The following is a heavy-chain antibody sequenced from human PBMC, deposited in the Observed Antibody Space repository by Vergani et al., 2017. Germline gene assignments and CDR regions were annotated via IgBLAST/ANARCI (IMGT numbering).Heavy chain of an antibody. CDR2: ISGSGDTT. D-gene: IGHD4/OR15-4a*01. Sequence: VQLLESGGGLVQPGESLRLSCAASGFTFSISGVRWVRQAPGKGLQWVASISGSGDTTNYIDPLKGRFTISRANSKTPLYLHMNALRVEDTAVYYCAKRDGAYDYFDSWGQGTLVTVSS. V-gene: IGHV3-23*01. J-gene: IGHJ4*02. CDR1: GFTFSISG. CDR3: AKRDGAYDYFDS.